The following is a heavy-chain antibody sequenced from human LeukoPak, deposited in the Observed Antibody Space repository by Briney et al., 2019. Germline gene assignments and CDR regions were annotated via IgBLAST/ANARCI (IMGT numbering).Heavy chain of an antibody. V-gene: IGHV1-69*06. CDR1: GGTFSSYA. J-gene: IGHJ4*02. CDR2: IIPIFGTA. D-gene: IGHD3-16*02. Sequence: ASVKVSCKASGGTFSSYAISWVRQAPGQGLEWMGGIIPIFGTANYAQKFQGRVTITADKSTSTAYMELSSLRSEDTAVYYCARVMSYRYYDHFDYWGQGTLVTVSS. CDR3: ARVMSYRYYDHFDY.